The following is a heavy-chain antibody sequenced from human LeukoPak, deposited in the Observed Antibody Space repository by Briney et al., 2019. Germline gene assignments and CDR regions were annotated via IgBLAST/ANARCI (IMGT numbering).Heavy chain of an antibody. CDR2: ISNNGGYT. V-gene: IGHV3-23*01. D-gene: IGHD3-16*01. CDR1: GFTFSSSA. J-gene: IGHJ6*02. CDR3: AGGGVTTPTPYYYYYGMDV. Sequence: GGSLRLSCAASGFTFSSSAMSWVRQAPGKGLEWVSAISNNGGYTYYADSVRGRFTISRDNAKNTLYLQMNSLRAEDTAVYYCAGGGVTTPTPYYYYYGMDVWGQGTTVTVSS.